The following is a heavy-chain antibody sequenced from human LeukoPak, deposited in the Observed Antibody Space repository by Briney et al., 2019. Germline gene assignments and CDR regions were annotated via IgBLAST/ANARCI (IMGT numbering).Heavy chain of an antibody. Sequence: ASVKVSCKASGYTFTAYYLQWVRLAPGQGLEWMGWINPKSGGTEYPQRFQGRVTMTRDTSISTAYMELSRLRSDDTAVYYCARDHCSANSCYEDYYNGLDVWGQGTTATVSS. CDR3: ARDHCSANSCYEDYYNGLDV. J-gene: IGHJ6*02. CDR1: GYTFTAYY. V-gene: IGHV1-2*02. CDR2: INPKSGGT. D-gene: IGHD2-2*01.